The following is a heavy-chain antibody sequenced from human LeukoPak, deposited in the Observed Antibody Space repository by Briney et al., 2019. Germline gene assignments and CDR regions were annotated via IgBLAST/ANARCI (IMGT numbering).Heavy chain of an antibody. J-gene: IGHJ6*04. CDR2: ISTSSSYI. CDR3: AELGITMIGGV. CDR1: GFTFSSYS. D-gene: IGHD3-10*02. Sequence: GGSLRLSCAASGFTFSSYSMNWVRQAPGKGLEWVSSISTSSSYIYYADSVKGRFTISRDNAKKSLYLQMNSLRAEDTAVYYCAELGITMIGGVWGKGTTVTISS. V-gene: IGHV3-21*01.